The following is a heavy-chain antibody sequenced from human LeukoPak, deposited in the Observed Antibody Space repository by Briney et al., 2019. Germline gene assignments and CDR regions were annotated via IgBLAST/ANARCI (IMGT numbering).Heavy chain of an antibody. V-gene: IGHV4-59*01. CDR3: ARVSPEYYYDSSGALVGAFDI. Sequence: SETLSLTCTVSGGSISSYYWTWIRQPPGKGLECIGYIFYSGSTHYNPSLKSRVTISVDTSRKQFSLKLSSVTAADTAVYYCARVSPEYYYDSSGALVGAFDIWGQGTMVTVSS. J-gene: IGHJ3*02. CDR1: GGSISSYY. D-gene: IGHD3-22*01. CDR2: IFYSGST.